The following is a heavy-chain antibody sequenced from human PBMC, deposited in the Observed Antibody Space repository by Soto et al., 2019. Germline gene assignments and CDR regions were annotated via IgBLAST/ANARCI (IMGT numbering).Heavy chain of an antibody. Sequence: LSLTCAVSGDSISSGYFWAWIRQPPGKGLEWIGSIYHSGTTYYNPSFNSRVTISVDTSKNQFSLKLSSVTAADTAVYYCARVSIVVXPAATYDTHYGMDVWGQGTTVTVSS. CDR2: IYHSGTT. J-gene: IGHJ6*02. D-gene: IGHD2-2*01. CDR3: ARVSIVVXPAATYDTHYGMDV. CDR1: GDSISSGYF. V-gene: IGHV4-38-2*01.